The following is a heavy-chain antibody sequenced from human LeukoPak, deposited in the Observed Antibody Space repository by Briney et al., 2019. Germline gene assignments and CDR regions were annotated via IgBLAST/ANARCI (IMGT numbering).Heavy chain of an antibody. Sequence: PGGSLRLSCAASGFTFDDYAMHWVRQAPGKGLEWVSGISWNSGSIGYADSVKGRFTISRDNSKNTLYLQMNSLRAEDTAVYYCARGDFWSGYSTRWWFDPWGQGTLVTVSS. D-gene: IGHD3-3*01. CDR2: ISWNSGSI. CDR1: GFTFDDYA. J-gene: IGHJ5*02. CDR3: ARGDFWSGYSTRWWFDP. V-gene: IGHV3-9*01.